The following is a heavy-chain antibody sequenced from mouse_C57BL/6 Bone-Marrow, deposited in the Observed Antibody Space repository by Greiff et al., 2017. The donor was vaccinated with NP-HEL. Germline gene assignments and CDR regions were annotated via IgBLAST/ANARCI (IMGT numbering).Heavy chain of an antibody. J-gene: IGHJ4*01. CDR1: GFTFSDYG. CDR2: ISSGSSTI. D-gene: IGHD1-1*01. Sequence: EVKLVESGGGLVKPGGSLKLSCAASGFTFSDYGMHWVRQAPEKGLEWVAYISSGSSTIYYADTVKGRFTISRDNAKNTLFLQMTSLRSEDTAMYYCAREDYYYGSSYYAMDYWGQGTSVTVSS. V-gene: IGHV5-17*01. CDR3: AREDYYYGSSYYAMDY.